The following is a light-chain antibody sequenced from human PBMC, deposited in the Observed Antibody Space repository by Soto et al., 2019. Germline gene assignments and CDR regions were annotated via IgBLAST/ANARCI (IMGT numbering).Light chain of an antibody. CDR2: EVS. Sequence: QSVLTQPASVSGSPGQSITISCTGSSGDVGAYTSVSWYQQHPGKAPKLMIYEVSNRPSGVSRRFSGSKSGNTASLTISGLQAEDEAHYYCSSYTSDNRDYVFGTGTKVTVL. V-gene: IGLV2-14*01. CDR3: SSYTSDNRDYV. J-gene: IGLJ1*01. CDR1: SGDVGAYTS.